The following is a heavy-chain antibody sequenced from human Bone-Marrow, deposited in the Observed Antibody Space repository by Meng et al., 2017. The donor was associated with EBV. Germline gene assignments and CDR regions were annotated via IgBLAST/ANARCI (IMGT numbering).Heavy chain of an antibody. CDR1: GGTISSYA. Sequence: QVQLVQSGAGVKKPASSVTLSCKASGGTISSYAISWVRQAPGQGLEWMGEIIPILGTANYAQKFHGSATITADETTRTAYMEMSSLRAEATVEYYCARAVLAGNWFDPWGQGTLVTVSS. CDR2: IIPILGTA. D-gene: IGHD4/OR15-4a*01. V-gene: IGHV1-69*01. CDR3: ARAVLAGNWFDP. J-gene: IGHJ5*02.